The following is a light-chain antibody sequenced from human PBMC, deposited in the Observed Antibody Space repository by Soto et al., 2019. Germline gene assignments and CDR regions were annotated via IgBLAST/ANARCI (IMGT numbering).Light chain of an antibody. Sequence: DIQMTQSPSSVSASVGDRVTITCRASQVIGTWLAWYQQRPGTAPKLLIYTASNLQSGVPSRFSGSGSGTVFTLTISSLQPEDFATYYCQQANSFPPTFGQGTKLEIK. CDR2: TAS. CDR1: QVIGTW. J-gene: IGKJ2*01. V-gene: IGKV1-12*01. CDR3: QQANSFPPT.